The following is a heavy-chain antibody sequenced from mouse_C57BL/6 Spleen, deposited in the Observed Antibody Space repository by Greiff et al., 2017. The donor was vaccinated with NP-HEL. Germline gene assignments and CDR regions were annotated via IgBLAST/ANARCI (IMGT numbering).Heavy chain of an antibody. CDR2: ISSGGDYS. V-gene: IGHV5-9-1*02. CDR1: GFTFSSYA. D-gene: IGHD1-3*01. CDR3: TIYPSRYAMDY. J-gene: IGHJ4*01. Sequence: DVMLVESGEGLVKPGGSLKLSCAASGFTFSSYAMSWVRQTPEKRLEWVAYISSGGDYSYYADTVKGRFTISRDNARNTLYLQMSSLKSEDTALYYCTIYPSRYAMDYWGQGTSVTVSS.